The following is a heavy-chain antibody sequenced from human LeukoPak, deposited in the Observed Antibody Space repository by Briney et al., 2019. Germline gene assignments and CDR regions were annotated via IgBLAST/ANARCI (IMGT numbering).Heavy chain of an antibody. V-gene: IGHV3-48*03. CDR2: ISSTGTTI. CDR1: GFTFSSCE. D-gene: IGHD4-23*01. CDR3: ARTVVSGAFDI. J-gene: IGHJ3*02. Sequence: GGSLRLSCAASGFTFSSCEMNWVRQAPGKGLEWVSYISSTGTTIYYADSVKGRFTISRDNAKNSLYLQMNSLKTEDTAVYYCARTVVSGAFDIWGQGTMVTVSS.